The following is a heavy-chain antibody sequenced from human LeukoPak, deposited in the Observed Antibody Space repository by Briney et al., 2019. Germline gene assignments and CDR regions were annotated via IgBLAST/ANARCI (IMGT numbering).Heavy chain of an antibody. CDR3: ARLPSSWYGLPDY. J-gene: IGHJ4*02. D-gene: IGHD6-13*01. CDR1: GDSISSYY. CDR2: IYYSGST. V-gene: IGHV4-59*08. Sequence: PSETLSLTCTVSGDSISSYYWSWIRQPPGKGLEWIGYIYYSGSTNYNPSLKSRVTISVDTSKNQFSLKLSSVTAADTAVYYCARLPSSWYGLPDYWGQGTLVTVSS.